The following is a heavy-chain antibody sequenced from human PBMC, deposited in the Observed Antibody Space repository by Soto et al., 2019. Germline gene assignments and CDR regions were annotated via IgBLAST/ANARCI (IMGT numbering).Heavy chain of an antibody. CDR1: GYNFNGYY. D-gene: IGHD6-19*01. J-gene: IGHJ4*02. Sequence: QVNLVQSGAEVKKPGASVKVSCKASGYNFNGYYIHWVRQAPGQGLEWMGWMNPNTGGANYAQKFQGKVIMTTDTSISTAFLELRSLTSDDTAVYYCAKVISTIGSKKWLAQTKHQALDYWGQGTLVTVSS. V-gene: IGHV1-2*02. CDR2: MNPNTGGA. CDR3: AKVISTIGSKKWLAQTKHQALDY.